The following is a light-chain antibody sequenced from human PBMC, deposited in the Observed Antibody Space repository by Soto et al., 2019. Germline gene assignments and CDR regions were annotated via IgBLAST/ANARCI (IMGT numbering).Light chain of an antibody. CDR3: CSYGGSYTSHLV. CDR2: DVS. Sequence: QSALTQPRSVSGSPGQSVTISCTGTSSDVGGYNYVSWYQQHPGKAPKLMIYDVSKRPSGVPDRFSGSKSGNTASLTISGLQAEDEADYYCCSYGGSYTSHLVFGGGTKLTVL. J-gene: IGLJ2*01. V-gene: IGLV2-11*01. CDR1: SSDVGGYNY.